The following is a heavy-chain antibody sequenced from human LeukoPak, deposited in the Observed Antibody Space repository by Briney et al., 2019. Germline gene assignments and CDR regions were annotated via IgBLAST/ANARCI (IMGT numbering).Heavy chain of an antibody. D-gene: IGHD3-10*01. Sequence: EASVKVSCKASGYTFTSYYMHWVRQAPGQGLEWMGIINPSGGSTSYAQKFQGRVTITADESTSTAYMELSSLRSEDTAVYYCARVLLWFGEFSYFDYWGQGTLVTVSS. V-gene: IGHV1-46*01. J-gene: IGHJ4*02. CDR1: GYTFTSYY. CDR3: ARVLLWFGEFSYFDY. CDR2: INPSGGST.